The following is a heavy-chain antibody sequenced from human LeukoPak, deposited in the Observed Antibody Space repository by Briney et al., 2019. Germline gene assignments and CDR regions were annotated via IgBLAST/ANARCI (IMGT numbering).Heavy chain of an antibody. CDR1: GGTFSSYA. V-gene: IGHV1-69*04. CDR2: IIPILGIA. Sequence: GASVKVSCKASGGTFSSYAISWVRQAPGQGLEWMRRIIPILGIANYAQKFQGRVTITADKSTSTAYMELSSLRSEDTAVYYCARDLGSGSYYNGLLGYWGQGTLVTVSS. J-gene: IGHJ4*02. CDR3: ARDLGSGSYYNGLLGY. D-gene: IGHD3-10*01.